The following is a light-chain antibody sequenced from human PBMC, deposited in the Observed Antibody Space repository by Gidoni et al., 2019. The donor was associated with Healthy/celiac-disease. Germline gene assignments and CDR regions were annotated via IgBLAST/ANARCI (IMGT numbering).Light chain of an antibody. Sequence: SYVLTQPPSVSVAPGKTARITCGGNNLGSKSVHWYQQKPGQAPVLVIYYDSDRPSWIPERFSGSNSGNPATLTISRVEAGDEADYYCQVWDSSSDPFFCVGTKLTVL. CDR2: YDS. CDR3: QVWDSSSDPF. V-gene: IGLV3-21*04. CDR1: NLGSKS. J-gene: IGLJ2*01.